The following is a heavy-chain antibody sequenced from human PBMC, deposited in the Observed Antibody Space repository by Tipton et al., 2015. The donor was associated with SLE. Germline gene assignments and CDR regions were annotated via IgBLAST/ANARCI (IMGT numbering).Heavy chain of an antibody. CDR2: VSAYSGNT. D-gene: IGHD3-22*01. Sequence: QLVQSGAEVKKPGASVKVSCKASGYTFASYGISWLRQAPGQGLEWLGWVSAYSGNTNYAQKLQDRVTMTTDTSTSTAYMELRSLISDDTAVYYCARVPREYYDSSGYSEAFDIWGQGTVVTVSS. CDR3: ARVPREYYDSSGYSEAFDI. V-gene: IGHV1-18*01. J-gene: IGHJ3*02. CDR1: GYTFASYG.